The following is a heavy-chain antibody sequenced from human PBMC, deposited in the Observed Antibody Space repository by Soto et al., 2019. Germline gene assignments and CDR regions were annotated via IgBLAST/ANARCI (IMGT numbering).Heavy chain of an antibody. D-gene: IGHD4-17*01. V-gene: IGHV5-10-1*01. CDR3: ARLPMTTVNTHWYYYGMDV. CDR2: IDPSDSYT. CDR1: GYSFTSYW. Sequence: PGESLKISCKGSGYSFTSYWISWVRQMPGKGLEWMGRIDPSDSYTNYSPSFQGHVTISADKSISTAYLQWSSLKASDTAMYYCARLPMTTVNTHWYYYGMDVWGQGTTVTVSS. J-gene: IGHJ6*02.